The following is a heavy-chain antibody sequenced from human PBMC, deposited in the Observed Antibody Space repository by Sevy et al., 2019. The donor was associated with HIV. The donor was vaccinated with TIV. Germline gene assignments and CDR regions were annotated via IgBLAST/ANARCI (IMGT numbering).Heavy chain of an antibody. D-gene: IGHD6-19*01. CDR3: ARGGGNGWYYFDY. Sequence: ASVKVSCKASGGIFITYSFSWVRQAPGQGPEWVGGIIPILGTTNYAQKFQDRVTISADEYTKTVHMELRNLRSEDTGVYYCARGGGNGWYYFDYWGQETLVTVSS. J-gene: IGHJ4*02. CDR1: GGIFITYS. V-gene: IGHV1-69*13. CDR2: IIPILGTT.